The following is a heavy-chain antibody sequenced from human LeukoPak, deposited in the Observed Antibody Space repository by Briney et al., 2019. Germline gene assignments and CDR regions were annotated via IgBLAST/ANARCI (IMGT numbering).Heavy chain of an antibody. D-gene: IGHD2-15*01. Sequence: GGSLRLSCAASGFTFSNYAMSWVRQAPGRGLEWVSAISTSGGNTYDADSVKGRFTISRDNSKNTLHLQMNSLRAEGTAVYHCARQLGYCSDGSCYFDYWGQGTLVTVSS. CDR2: ISTSGGNT. J-gene: IGHJ4*02. V-gene: IGHV3-23*01. CDR3: ARQLGYCSDGSCYFDY. CDR1: GFTFSNYA.